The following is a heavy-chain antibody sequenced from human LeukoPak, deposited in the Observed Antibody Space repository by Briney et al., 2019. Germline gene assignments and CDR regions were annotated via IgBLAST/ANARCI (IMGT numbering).Heavy chain of an antibody. D-gene: IGHD2-21*01. CDR2: IDGSGDNT. J-gene: IGHJ4*02. CDR3: AKADSYGGNSQLFDF. V-gene: IGHV3-23*01. Sequence: GGSLRLSCSASNFIFYSFAMHWVRQAPGKGLEWVSGIDGSGDNTYYADSVKGRFTISRDNSKDTLFLRMNSLRAEDTAVYYCAKADSYGGNSQLFDFWGQGTLVTVSS. CDR1: NFIFYSFA.